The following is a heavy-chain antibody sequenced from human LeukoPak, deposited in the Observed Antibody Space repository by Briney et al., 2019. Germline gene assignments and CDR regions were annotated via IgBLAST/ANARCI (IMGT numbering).Heavy chain of an antibody. J-gene: IGHJ6*02. CDR1: GGSISSYY. CDR3: ARLPFNYYSMDV. Sequence: SETLSLTCTVSGGSISSYYWSWIRQPPGKGLEWIGYIYYSGSTNYNPSLKSRVTISVDTSKKHFSLKLTSVTAADTAVYYSARLPFNYYSMDVWGQGTTVTVSS. CDR2: IYYSGST. V-gene: IGHV4-59*08.